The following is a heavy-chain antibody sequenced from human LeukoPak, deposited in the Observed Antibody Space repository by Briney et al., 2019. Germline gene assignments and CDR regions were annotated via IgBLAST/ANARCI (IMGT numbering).Heavy chain of an antibody. J-gene: IGHJ5*02. CDR2: IYTSGST. V-gene: IGHV4-4*07. Sequence: SETLSLTCTVSGGSISSYYWSWIRQPAGKGLEWIGRIYTSGSTNYNPSLKSRVTMSVDTSKNQFSLKLSSVTAADTAVYYCARQGDYYDSSAYFYAWGQGTLVTVSS. CDR3: ARQGDYYDSSAYFYA. CDR1: GGSISSYY. D-gene: IGHD3-22*01.